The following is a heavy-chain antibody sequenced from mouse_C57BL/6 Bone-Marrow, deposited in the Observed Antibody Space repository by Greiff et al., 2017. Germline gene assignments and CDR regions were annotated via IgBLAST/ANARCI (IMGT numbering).Heavy chain of an antibody. Sequence: QVQLKQPGAELVMPGASVKLSCKASGYTFTSYWMPWVKQRPGQGLEWIGEIDPSDSYTNYNQKFKGKSTLTVDKSSSTAYMQLSSLASEDSAVYYCAPNVAEFAYWGQGTMVTVSA. CDR3: APNVAEFAY. CDR1: GYTFTSYW. J-gene: IGHJ3*01. CDR2: IDPSDSYT. V-gene: IGHV1-69*01.